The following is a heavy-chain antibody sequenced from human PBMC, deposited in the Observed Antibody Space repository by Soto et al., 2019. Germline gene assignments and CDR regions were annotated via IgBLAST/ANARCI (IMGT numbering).Heavy chain of an antibody. Sequence: PSETLSLTCAVYGGSFSGYYWSWIRQPPGKGLEWIGYIYYSGSTYYNPSLKSRVTISVDTSKNQFSLKLSSVTAADTAVYYCARYCSGGSCYNWFDPWGQGTLVTVSS. V-gene: IGHV4-30-4*01. CDR3: ARYCSGGSCYNWFDP. CDR1: GGSFSGYY. D-gene: IGHD2-15*01. J-gene: IGHJ5*02. CDR2: IYYSGST.